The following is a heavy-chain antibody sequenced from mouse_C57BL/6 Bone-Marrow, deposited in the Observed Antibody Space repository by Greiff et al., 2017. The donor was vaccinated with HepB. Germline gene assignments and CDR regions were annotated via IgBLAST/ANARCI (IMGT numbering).Heavy chain of an antibody. CDR3: ARANWGYFDY. V-gene: IGHV5-16*01. D-gene: IGHD4-1*01. J-gene: IGHJ2*01. CDR2: INYDGSST. Sequence: EVKLVESEGGLVQPGSSMKLSCTASGFTFSDYYMAWVRQVPEKGLEWVANINYDGSSTYYLDSLKSRFIISRDNAKNILYLQMSSLKSEDTATYYCARANWGYFDYWGQGTTLTVSS. CDR1: GFTFSDYY.